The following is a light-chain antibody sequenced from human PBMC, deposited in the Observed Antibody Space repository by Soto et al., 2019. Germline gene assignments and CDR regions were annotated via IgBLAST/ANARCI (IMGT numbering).Light chain of an antibody. CDR3: SSYTTSNTYV. J-gene: IGLJ1*01. CDR2: DVS. Sequence: QSVLAQPPSVSWSPGQSVAISCTGTSSDVGSYNRVSWYQQPPGTAPKLMIFDVSNRPSGVPDRFSGSKSGNTASLTISGLQAEDEAYYYCSSYTTSNTYVFGTGTKVTVL. CDR1: SSDVGSYNR. V-gene: IGLV2-18*02.